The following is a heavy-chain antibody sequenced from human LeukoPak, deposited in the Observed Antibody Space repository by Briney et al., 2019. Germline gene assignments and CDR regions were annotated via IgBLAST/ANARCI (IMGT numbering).Heavy chain of an antibody. CDR2: ISAYNGNT. D-gene: IGHD3-9*01. J-gene: IGHJ4*02. CDR3: ARDYDILTGSPFDY. CDR1: GYTFTSYD. V-gene: IGHV1-18*01. Sequence: ASVKVSCKASGYTFTSYDINWVRQATGQGLEWMGWISAYNGNTNYAQKLQGRVTMTTDTSTSTAYMELRSLRSDDTAVYYCARDYDILTGSPFDYWGQGTLVTVSS.